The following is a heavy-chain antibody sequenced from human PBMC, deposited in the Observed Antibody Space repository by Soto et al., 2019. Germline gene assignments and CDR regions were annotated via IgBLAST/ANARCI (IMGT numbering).Heavy chain of an antibody. Sequence: QVQLVQSGAEVKKPGSSVKVSCKASGGSFSSYAISWVRQAPGQGLEWMGGIIPILNTANYAQKFQGRVTITADEFTSTAYMELSRLGSEDTAVYYCARGFRYYYDTSGYYPIDYWGQGTLVTVSS. CDR3: ARGFRYYYDTSGYYPIDY. CDR2: IIPILNTA. V-gene: IGHV1-69*01. D-gene: IGHD3-22*01. J-gene: IGHJ4*02. CDR1: GGSFSSYA.